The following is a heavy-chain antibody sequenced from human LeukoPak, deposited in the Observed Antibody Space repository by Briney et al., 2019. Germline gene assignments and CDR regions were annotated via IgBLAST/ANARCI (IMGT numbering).Heavy chain of an antibody. CDR2: LSSDGVTT. V-gene: IGHV3-64D*09. CDR3: VSQYGVDV. Sequence: GGSPRLSCSASGFPFSSYALHWVRQAPGKGLECVSALSSDGVTTRYVDSVKGRFTISRDNSKNTLYLQMSSLRAEDTAVYYCVSQYGVDVWGQGTTVTVS. CDR1: GFPFSSYA. J-gene: IGHJ6*02.